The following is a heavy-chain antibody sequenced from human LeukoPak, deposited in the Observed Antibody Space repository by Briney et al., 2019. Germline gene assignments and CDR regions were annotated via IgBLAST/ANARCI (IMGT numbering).Heavy chain of an antibody. J-gene: IGHJ4*02. D-gene: IGHD1-26*01. CDR1: GYTFTYLTEYY. CDR3: ARRLGGSSEGYEF. CDR2: INPNNGGP. Sequence: ASVKVSCKASGYTFTYLTEYYIHWVRQAPRQGLEWMGWINPNNGGPKYAQKFQRSATMRRDMSMNTAYMELSSLTSDDTAVYYCARRLGGSSEGYEFWGQGPLVTVSS. V-gene: IGHV1-2*02.